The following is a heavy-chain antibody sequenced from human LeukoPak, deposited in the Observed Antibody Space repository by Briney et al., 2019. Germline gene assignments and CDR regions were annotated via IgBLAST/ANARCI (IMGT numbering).Heavy chain of an antibody. J-gene: IGHJ4*02. CDR3: ARDSPYYYDSSGYPFDY. CDR1: GYSTSSGYY. CDR2: IYHSGST. D-gene: IGHD3-22*01. V-gene: IGHV4-38-2*02. Sequence: SETLSLTCTVSGYSTSSGYYWGWIRQPPGKGLEWIGSIYHSGSTYYNPSLKSRVTISVDTSKNQFSLKLSSVTAADTAVYYCARDSPYYYDSSGYPFDYWGQGTLVTVSS.